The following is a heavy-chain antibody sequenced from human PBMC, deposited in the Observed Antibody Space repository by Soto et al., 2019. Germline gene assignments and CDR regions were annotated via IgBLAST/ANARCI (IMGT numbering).Heavy chain of an antibody. J-gene: IGHJ6*02. CDR1: GVKCSSHV. Sequence: RLSYGSAGVKCSSHVVRWVSKAPGKGLEWVALISYDGTDKYYADSVKGRFTISRDNSKNTLYLQMSCLGPEDTAVYYCVKERYAQLWLEDYGMDVWGQGTTVPVS. CDR3: VKERYAQLWLEDYGMDV. V-gene: IGHV3-30*18. D-gene: IGHD5-18*01. CDR2: ISYDGTDK.